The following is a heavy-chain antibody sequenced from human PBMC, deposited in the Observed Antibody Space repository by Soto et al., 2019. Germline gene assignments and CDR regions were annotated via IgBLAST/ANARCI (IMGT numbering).Heavy chain of an antibody. D-gene: IGHD3-22*01. CDR3: ARDRGTMIVATGFDP. Sequence: GGSLRLSCAASGFTFSSYSMNWVRQAPGKGLEWVSSISSSSSYIYYADSVKGRFTISRDNAKNSLYLQMNSLRAEDTAVYYCARDRGTMIVATGFDPWGQGTLVTVSS. J-gene: IGHJ5*02. CDR1: GFTFSSYS. V-gene: IGHV3-21*01. CDR2: ISSSSSYI.